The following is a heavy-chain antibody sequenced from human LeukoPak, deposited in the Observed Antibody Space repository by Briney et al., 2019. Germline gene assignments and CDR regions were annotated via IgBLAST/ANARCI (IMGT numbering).Heavy chain of an antibody. CDR1: GGSISSYY. J-gene: IGHJ6*02. D-gene: IGHD5-18*01. V-gene: IGHV4-59*01. CDR2: IYYSGST. CDR3: ARGLPQYYYYGMDV. Sequence: SETPSLTCTVSGGSISSYYWSWIRQPPGKGLEWIGYIYYSGSTNYNPSLKSRVTISVDTSKNQFSLKLSSVTAADTAVYYCARGLPQYYYYGMDVWGQGTTVTVSS.